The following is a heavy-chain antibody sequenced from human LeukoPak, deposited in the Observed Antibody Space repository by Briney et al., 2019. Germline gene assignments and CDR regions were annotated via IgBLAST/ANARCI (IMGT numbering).Heavy chain of an antibody. CDR2: IYHSGST. Sequence: SETLSLTCTVSGYSISSGYYWGWIRQPSGKGLEWIGSIYHSGSTYYNPSLKSRVTISVDTSKNQFSLKLRSVTAADTAVYYCARTTEGYAGGPGYSYYYMDVWGKGTTVTISS. V-gene: IGHV4-38-2*02. J-gene: IGHJ6*03. CDR1: GYSISSGYY. D-gene: IGHD5-12*01. CDR3: ARTTEGYAGGPGYSYYYMDV.